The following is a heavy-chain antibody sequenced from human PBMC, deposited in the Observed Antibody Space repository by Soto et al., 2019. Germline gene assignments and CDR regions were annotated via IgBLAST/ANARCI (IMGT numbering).Heavy chain of an antibody. CDR2: IKPDGGEK. V-gene: IGHV3-7*04. Sequence: PGGSLRLSCAASGFTFSTYWMSWVRQAPGKGLQWVANIKPDGGEKWYVDSVRGRFTISRDNVKNSLYLQMNNVRAEDTAVYYCARGEPEIEPTIEDRHDAFDIWGHGTMVTVSS. CDR3: ARGEPEIEPTIEDRHDAFDI. CDR1: GFTFSTYW. D-gene: IGHD5-12*01. J-gene: IGHJ3*02.